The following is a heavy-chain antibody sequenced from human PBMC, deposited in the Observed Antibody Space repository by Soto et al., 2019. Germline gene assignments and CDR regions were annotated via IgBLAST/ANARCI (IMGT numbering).Heavy chain of an antibody. CDR3: ARVLSGSRSGLGAFDI. D-gene: IGHD6-25*01. J-gene: IGHJ3*02. V-gene: IGHV4-30-4*01. CDR1: GGSISSGDYY. Sequence: PSETLSLTCTVSGGSISSGDYYWSWIRQPPGKGLEWIGYIYYSGSTYYNPSLKSRVTISVDTSKNQFSLKLSSVTAAETAVYYCARVLSGSRSGLGAFDIWGQGTMVTVSS. CDR2: IYYSGST.